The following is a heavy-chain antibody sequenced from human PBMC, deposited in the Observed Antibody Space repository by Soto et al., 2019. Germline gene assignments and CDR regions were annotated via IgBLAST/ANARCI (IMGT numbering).Heavy chain of an antibody. Sequence: ASAKVCCKASVYTFSSYGMNWVRQAPGQGLEWLGWISPYDGNTKYAQILQGRVSMTTDTSTKTAYMEVRSLRSDDTAVYYCARGGYYDSSGSRNYHYYGMNVWGQGTTVTVSS. D-gene: IGHD3-22*01. V-gene: IGHV1-18*01. CDR1: VYTFSSYG. CDR2: ISPYDGNT. CDR3: ARGGYYDSSGSRNYHYYGMNV. J-gene: IGHJ6*02.